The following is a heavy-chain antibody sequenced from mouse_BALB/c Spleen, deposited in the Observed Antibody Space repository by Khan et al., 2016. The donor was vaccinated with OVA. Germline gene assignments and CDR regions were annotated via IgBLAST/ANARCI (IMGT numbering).Heavy chain of an antibody. CDR3: ARTARIKY. CDR2: ISYSGST. V-gene: IGHV3-2*02. CDR1: GYSITSGYG. Sequence: EVELVESGPGLVKPSQSLSLTCTVTGYSITSGYGWNWIRQFPGNKLEWMGYISYSGSTNYNLSLKSRISITRHTSKNQFLLQLTSVTTGDTATYYFARTARIKYWGQGTTLTVSS. J-gene: IGHJ2*01. D-gene: IGHD1-2*01.